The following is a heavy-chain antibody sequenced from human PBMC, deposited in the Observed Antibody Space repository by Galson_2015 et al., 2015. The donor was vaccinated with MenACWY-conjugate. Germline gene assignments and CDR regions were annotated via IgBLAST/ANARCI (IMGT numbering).Heavy chain of an antibody. CDR1: DLSGFSLSTTGVG. V-gene: IGHV2-5*02. Sequence: PALVKPTQTLTLTCSFSDLSGFSLSTTGVGVGWFRQPPGKALEWLALIYWDDDQRYRSSLRSRLTITKDTSKSQVVLKMTNMDPDDTGTYFCAHRTDYYNGALGYWGQGILVTVSS. D-gene: IGHD3-22*01. CDR3: AHRTDYYNGALGY. J-gene: IGHJ4*02. CDR2: IYWDDDQ.